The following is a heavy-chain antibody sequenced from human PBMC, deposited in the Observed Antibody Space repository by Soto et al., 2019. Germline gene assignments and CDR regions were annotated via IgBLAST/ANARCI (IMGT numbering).Heavy chain of an antibody. V-gene: IGHV4-31*03. CDR1: GGSISSGSYY. CDR3: ARASNDAFDI. J-gene: IGHJ3*02. D-gene: IGHD4-4*01. CDR2: IYYSGST. Sequence: SETLSLTCTVSGGSISSGSYYWSWIRQHPGKGVEWIGYIYYSGSTYINPSLKSRVSISVNTSNNHFSLRLSSVPAADTAVYFCARASNDAFDIWRQATMVTV.